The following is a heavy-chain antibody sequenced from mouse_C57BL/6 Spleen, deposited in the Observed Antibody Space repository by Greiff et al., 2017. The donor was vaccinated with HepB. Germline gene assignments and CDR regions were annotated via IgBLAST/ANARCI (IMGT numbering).Heavy chain of an antibody. V-gene: IGHV1-64*01. CDR3: ARPYSNGAWFAY. CDR1: GYTFTSYW. D-gene: IGHD2-5*01. Sequence: QVQLQQPGAELVKPGASVKLSCKASGYTFTSYWMHWVKQRPGQGLEWIGMIHPNSGSTNYNEKFKSKATLTVDKSSSTAYMQLSSLTSEDSAVYYCARPYSNGAWFAYWGQGTLVTVSA. CDR2: IHPNSGST. J-gene: IGHJ3*01.